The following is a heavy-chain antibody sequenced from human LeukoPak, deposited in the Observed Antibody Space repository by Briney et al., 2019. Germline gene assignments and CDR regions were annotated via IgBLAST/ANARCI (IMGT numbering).Heavy chain of an antibody. D-gene: IGHD4-23*01. CDR2: IHTSGGP. CDR1: GASISSPH. CDR3: ARGTSTVVTPEYYYYYCMDV. Sequence: SETLSLTCNVSGASISSPHWSWVRQPPGKGLEWIGNIHTSGGPNYSPSLKSRVTISLDTSRNQFSLKLTSVTAADTAVYYCARGTSTVVTPEYYYYYCMDVWGKGTTVTVSS. J-gene: IGHJ6*03. V-gene: IGHV4-4*09.